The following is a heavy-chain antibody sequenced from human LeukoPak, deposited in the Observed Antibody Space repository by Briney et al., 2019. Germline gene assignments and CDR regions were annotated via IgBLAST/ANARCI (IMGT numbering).Heavy chain of an antibody. CDR2: IYSSGSN. Sequence: SETLSLTCAVSGGSISSGNYAWIWIRQPPGKGLEWIGYIYSSGSNYYNPSLKSRVTMPVDRSKNQFSLELSSVTAADTAVYYCARVSGGYDYYFDFWGQGTLVTVSS. V-gene: IGHV4-30-2*01. J-gene: IGHJ4*02. CDR1: GGSISSGNYA. D-gene: IGHD5-12*01. CDR3: ARVSGGYDYYFDF.